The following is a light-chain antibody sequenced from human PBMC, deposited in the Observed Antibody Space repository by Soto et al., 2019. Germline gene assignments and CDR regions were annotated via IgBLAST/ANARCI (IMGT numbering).Light chain of an antibody. CDR1: QSVSSSY. CDR2: GAS. Sequence: IVLTQSPGTLSLSPGERATLSCRSSQSVSSSYLAWYQQKPGQAPRLLIYGASSRATGIPDRFSGSGSGTDFTLTISRLEPEAFALYYCPQYVSSPPTFGQGTKMEIK. V-gene: IGKV3-20*01. CDR3: PQYVSSPPT. J-gene: IGKJ2*01.